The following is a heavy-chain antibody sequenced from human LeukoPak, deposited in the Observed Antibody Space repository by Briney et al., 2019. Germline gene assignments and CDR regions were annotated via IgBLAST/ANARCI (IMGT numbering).Heavy chain of an antibody. Sequence: SETLSLTCTVSGGSISSSSYYWGWIRQPPGKGLEWIGSIYYSGSTYYNPSLKSRVTISVDTSKNQFSLKLSSVTAADTAVYYCARGIKKSPPMVRGQNHQSQGAFDIWGQGTMVTVSS. CDR2: IYYSGST. J-gene: IGHJ3*02. CDR3: ARGIKKSPPMVRGQNHQSQGAFDI. V-gene: IGHV4-39*07. D-gene: IGHD3-10*01. CDR1: GGSISSSSYY.